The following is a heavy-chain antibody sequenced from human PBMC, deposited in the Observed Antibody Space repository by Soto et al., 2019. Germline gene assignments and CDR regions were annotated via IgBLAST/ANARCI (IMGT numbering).Heavy chain of an antibody. V-gene: IGHV1-69*06. CDR3: ARDGDRYCSGGSCYPDAFDI. CDR2: IIPIFGTA. D-gene: IGHD2-15*01. J-gene: IGHJ3*02. Sequence: QVQLVQSGAEVKKPGSSVKVSCKASGGTFSSYAISWVRQAPGQGLEWMGGIIPIFGTANYAQKFQGRVTITADKSTSTAYMELSSLRSEDTAVYYYARDGDRYCSGGSCYPDAFDIWGQGTMVTVSS. CDR1: GGTFSSYA.